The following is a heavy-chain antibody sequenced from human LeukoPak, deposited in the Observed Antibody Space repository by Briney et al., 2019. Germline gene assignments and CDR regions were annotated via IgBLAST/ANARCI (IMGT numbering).Heavy chain of an antibody. V-gene: IGHV3-66*01. J-gene: IGHJ5*02. CDR3: ARAYISSARNWFDP. Sequence: GGSLRLSCAASGFTVSSNYMSWVRQAPGKGLEWVSVIYSGGNTYYADSVKGRFTISRDNSENTLNLQMNSLRAEDTAVYYCARAYISSARNWFDPWGQGTLVTVSS. CDR1: GFTVSSNY. D-gene: IGHD6-6*01. CDR2: IYSGGNT.